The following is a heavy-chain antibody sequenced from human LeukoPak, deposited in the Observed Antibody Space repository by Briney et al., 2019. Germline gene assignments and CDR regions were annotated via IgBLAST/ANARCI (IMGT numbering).Heavy chain of an antibody. V-gene: IGHV4-31*03. Sequence: SQTLSLTCTVSGGSISSGGYYWSWIRQHPGKGLEWIGYIYYSGSTYYNPSLKSRATISVDTSKNQFSLKLSSVTAADTAVYYCAREYCGGDCYSGAFDNWGQGTMVTVSS. J-gene: IGHJ3*02. CDR3: AREYCGGDCYSGAFDN. CDR2: IYYSGST. D-gene: IGHD2-21*02. CDR1: GGSISSGGYY.